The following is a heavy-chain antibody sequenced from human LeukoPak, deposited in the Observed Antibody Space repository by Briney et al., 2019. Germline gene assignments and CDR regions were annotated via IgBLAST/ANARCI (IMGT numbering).Heavy chain of an antibody. CDR2: IKEDGSET. Sequence: GGSLRLSCAASGFIFNWMNWVRQVPGKGLECLANIKEDGSETYYADSVKGRFTISRDNPKNLLFLQINSLRVEDTAVYYCARETPRRGETRDGYRWGQGTVVTVSS. J-gene: IGHJ4*02. CDR1: GFIFNW. CDR3: ARETPRRGETRDGYR. D-gene: IGHD5-24*01. V-gene: IGHV3-7*01.